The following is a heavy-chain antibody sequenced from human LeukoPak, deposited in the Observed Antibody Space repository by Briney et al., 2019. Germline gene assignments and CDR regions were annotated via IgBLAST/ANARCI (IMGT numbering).Heavy chain of an antibody. CDR2: INHSRST. D-gene: IGHD3-22*01. Sequence: SETLSLTCAANGGSFSGYYWSWIRQPPGKGLEWIGEINHSRSTNYNPSPKSRVTISVDTSKNQFSLKLSSVTAADTALYYCAREGVGGSAYSFDYWGQGTLVTVSS. CDR1: GGSFSGYY. J-gene: IGHJ4*02. CDR3: AREGVGGSAYSFDY. V-gene: IGHV4-34*01.